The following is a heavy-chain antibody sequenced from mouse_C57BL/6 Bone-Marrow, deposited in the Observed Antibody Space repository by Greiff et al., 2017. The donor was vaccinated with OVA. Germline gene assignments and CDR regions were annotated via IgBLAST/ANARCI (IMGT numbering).Heavy chain of an antibody. CDR1: GFNIKDYY. Sequence: VQLKESGAELVKPGASVKLSCTASGFNIKDYYMHWVKQRTEQGLEWIGRIAPEDGETKYAPKFQGKATITADTSSNTAYLQLSSLTSEDTAVYYGASGFSIYYAMDYWGQGTSGTVSS. D-gene: IGHD2-10*02. J-gene: IGHJ4*01. CDR3: ASGFSIYYAMDY. V-gene: IGHV14-2*01. CDR2: IAPEDGET.